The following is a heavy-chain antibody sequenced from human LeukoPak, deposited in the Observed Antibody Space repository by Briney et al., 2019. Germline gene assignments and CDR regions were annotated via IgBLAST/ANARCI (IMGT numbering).Heavy chain of an antibody. CDR3: ARDGDAPPEGFIAAAGTEGAFDI. J-gene: IGHJ3*02. D-gene: IGHD6-13*01. Sequence: GSSVKVSCKASGGTFSSYAISWVRQAPGQGLEWMGGIIPSFGTANYAQKFQGRVTITADESTSTAYMELSSLRSEDTAVYYCARDGDAPPEGFIAAAGTEGAFDIWGQGTMVTVSS. CDR2: IIPSFGTA. CDR1: GGTFSSYA. V-gene: IGHV1-69*01.